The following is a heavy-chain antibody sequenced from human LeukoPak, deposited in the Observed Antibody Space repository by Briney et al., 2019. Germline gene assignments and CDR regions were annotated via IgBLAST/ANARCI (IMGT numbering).Heavy chain of an antibody. V-gene: IGHV4-59*02. Sequence: SETLSLTCTVSGGSVSGYHWSWTRQPPGKGLEWIGYIYYSGSTNYNPSLKSRVTISVDTSKNQFSLKLSSVTAADTAVYYCARLGGYSYGYDFDYWGQGTLVTVSS. J-gene: IGHJ4*02. D-gene: IGHD5-18*01. CDR1: GGSVSGYH. CDR2: IYYSGST. CDR3: ARLGGYSYGYDFDY.